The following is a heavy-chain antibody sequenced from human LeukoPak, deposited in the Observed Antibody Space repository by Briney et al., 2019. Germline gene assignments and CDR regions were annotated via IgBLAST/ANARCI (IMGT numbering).Heavy chain of an antibody. D-gene: IGHD6-19*01. CDR3: AKARIAVAGTFDY. V-gene: IGHV3-23*01. CDR1: GFTFSTYW. Sequence: GSLRLSCAASGFTFSTYWMHWVRQAPGKGLEWVSTISGSGGNTYYADSVKGRFTISRDNSKNTLYLQMNSLRAEDTAVYYCAKARIAVAGTFDYWGRGTLVTVSS. J-gene: IGHJ4*02. CDR2: ISGSGGNT.